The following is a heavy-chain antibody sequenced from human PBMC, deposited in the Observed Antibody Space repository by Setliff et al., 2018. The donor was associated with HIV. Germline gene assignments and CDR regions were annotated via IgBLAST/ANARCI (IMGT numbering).Heavy chain of an antibody. J-gene: IGHJ4*02. V-gene: IGHV1-24*01. CDR3: ATGPYDYIWGTFRADHFDY. CDR2: FDPQDGKT. D-gene: IGHD3-16*02. Sequence: ASVKVSCKISGYTLTEVSMHWVRQAPGKGLEWMGYFDPQDGKTIYAQKFQGRVTITADTSTDTAYMKLTSLRSEDTAVYYCATGPYDYIWGTFRADHFDYWGQGTLVTVSS. CDR1: GYTLTEVS.